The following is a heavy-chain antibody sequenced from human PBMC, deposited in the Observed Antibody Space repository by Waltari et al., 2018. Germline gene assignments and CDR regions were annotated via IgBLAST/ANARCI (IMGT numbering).Heavy chain of an antibody. J-gene: IGHJ6*02. D-gene: IGHD5-12*01. CDR1: GGTFSSYA. V-gene: IGHV1-2*02. CDR2: INFNTGGT. CDR3: ATDRGGYPGMDV. Sequence: QVQLVQSGAEVKKPGSSVKVSCKASGGTFSSYAISWVRQAPGQGLEWMGGINFNTGGTLYAQKFQGRVTMTRDTSIATAYMELSGLRYDDTAVYYCATDRGGYPGMDVWGQGTTVTVSS.